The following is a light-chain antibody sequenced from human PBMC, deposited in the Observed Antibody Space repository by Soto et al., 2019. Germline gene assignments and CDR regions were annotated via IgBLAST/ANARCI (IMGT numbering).Light chain of an antibody. CDR2: EVT. V-gene: IGLV2-23*02. Sequence: QSALTQPASVSGSPGQSITISCTGTSSDVGTYNLVSWYQQHPGKVPKLMIFEVTKRPSGVSYRFSGSKSGNTASLTISGLQAEDEADYYCSSYAGSDTFLVFGGGTKVTVL. CDR3: SSYAGSDTFLV. J-gene: IGLJ2*01. CDR1: SSDVGTYNL.